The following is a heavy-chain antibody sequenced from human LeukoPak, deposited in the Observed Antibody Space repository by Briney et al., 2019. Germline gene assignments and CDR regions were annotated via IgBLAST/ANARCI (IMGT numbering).Heavy chain of an antibody. Sequence: GGSLRLSCAASGFTFSSYSMNWVRQAPGKGLEWVSSISSSSSYIYYADSVKGRFTISRDNAKNSLYLQMNSLRAEDTAVYYCARARYCTNGVCPLGYWGQGTLVTVSS. V-gene: IGHV3-21*01. CDR1: GFTFSSYS. CDR3: ARARYCTNGVCPLGY. J-gene: IGHJ4*02. D-gene: IGHD2-8*01. CDR2: ISSSSSYI.